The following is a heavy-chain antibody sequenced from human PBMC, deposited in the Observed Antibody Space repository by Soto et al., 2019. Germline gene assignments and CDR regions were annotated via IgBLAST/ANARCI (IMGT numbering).Heavy chain of an antibody. CDR1: GGSITSSGYY. CDR2: IYFSGST. Sequence: QLQLQESGPGLVKPSETLSLICTVSGGSITSSGYYWGWIRQPPGKGLEWIGNIYFSGSTHYNPSLKSRATISVDTSKNQLSLMLSSVTAADTAVYYCARGGAWGQGTLVTVSS. V-gene: IGHV4-39*01. D-gene: IGHD3-16*01. CDR3: ARGGA. J-gene: IGHJ4*02.